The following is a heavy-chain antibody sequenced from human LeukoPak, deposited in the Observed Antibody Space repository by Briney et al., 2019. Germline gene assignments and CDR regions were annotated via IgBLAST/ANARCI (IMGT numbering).Heavy chain of an antibody. Sequence: PSETLSLTCAVYGGSFSGYYWSWIRQPPGKGVEWIGEINHSGSTNYNPSPKSRVTISVDTSKNQFSLKLSSVTAADTAVYYCARGRFRYYYGSGSYGNPNRFDPWGQGTLVTVSS. CDR1: GGSFSGYY. V-gene: IGHV4-34*01. CDR2: INHSGST. J-gene: IGHJ5*02. CDR3: ARGRFRYYYGSGSYGNPNRFDP. D-gene: IGHD3-10*01.